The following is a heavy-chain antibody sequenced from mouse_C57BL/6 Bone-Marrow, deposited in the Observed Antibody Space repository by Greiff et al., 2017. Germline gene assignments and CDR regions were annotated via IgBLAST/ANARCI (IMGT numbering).Heavy chain of an antibody. D-gene: IGHD2-3*01. V-gene: IGHV1-82*01. CDR3: ARESDDRFAY. J-gene: IGHJ3*01. Sequence: VQLQQSGPELVKPGASVKISCKASGYAFSSSWMNWVKQRPGKGLEWIGRIYPGDGDTNYNGKFKGKATLTADKSSSTAYMQLSSLTSEDSAVYFCARESDDRFAYWGQGTLVTVSA. CDR1: GYAFSSSW. CDR2: IYPGDGDT.